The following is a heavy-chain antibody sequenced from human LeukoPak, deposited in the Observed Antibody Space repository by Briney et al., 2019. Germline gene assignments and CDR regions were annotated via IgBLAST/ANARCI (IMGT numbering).Heavy chain of an antibody. D-gene: IGHD6-13*01. CDR2: ISAYNGNT. V-gene: IGHV1-18*01. CDR3: ARDKGRLIAAVWTNWFDP. Sequence: ASVKVSCKASGYTFTSYGISWVRQAPGQGLEWMGWISAYNGNTNYAQKLQGRVTMTTDTSTSTAYMELRSLRSDDTAVYYCARDKGRLIAAVWTNWFDPWGQGTLVTVSS. CDR1: GYTFTSYG. J-gene: IGHJ5*02.